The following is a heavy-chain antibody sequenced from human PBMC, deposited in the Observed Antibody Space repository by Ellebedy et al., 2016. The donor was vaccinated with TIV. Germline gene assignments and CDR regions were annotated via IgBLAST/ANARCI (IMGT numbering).Heavy chain of an antibody. V-gene: IGHV3-48*03. CDR3: ARDPPDARILAGTSEDPDAFDI. CDR1: GFTFSSHE. Sequence: PGGSLRLSCAASGFTFSSHEMNWVRQAPGKGLEWVSYISSSGNSIYYADSVKGRFTISRDNAKRSLYLQMDSLRAEDTAVYYCARDPPDARILAGTSEDPDAFDIWGQGTMVTVSS. D-gene: IGHD1-7*01. CDR2: ISSSGNSI. J-gene: IGHJ3*02.